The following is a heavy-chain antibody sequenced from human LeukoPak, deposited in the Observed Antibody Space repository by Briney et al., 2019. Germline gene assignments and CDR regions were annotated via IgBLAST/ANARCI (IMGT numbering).Heavy chain of an antibody. V-gene: IGHV1-2*02. CDR1: GYTFTSYG. Sequence: GASVKVSCKASGYTFTSYGISWVRQAPGQGLEWMGWINPNSGGTNYAQKFQGRVTMTRDTSISTAYMELSRLRSDDTAVYYCARPLRGLNWFDPWGQGTLVTVSS. D-gene: IGHD4-17*01. J-gene: IGHJ5*02. CDR3: ARPLRGLNWFDP. CDR2: INPNSGGT.